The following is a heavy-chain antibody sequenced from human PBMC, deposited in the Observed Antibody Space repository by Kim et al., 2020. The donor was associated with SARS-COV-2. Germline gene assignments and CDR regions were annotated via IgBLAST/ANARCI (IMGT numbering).Heavy chain of an antibody. CDR1: GFTFGSYV. CDR3: AKGLNYGGEFDY. CDR2: ISAGGDNS. Sequence: GGSLRLSCAASGFTFGSYVMNWVRQAPGKGLEWVSAISAGGDNSYYVDSVKGRFTISRDNSNNTLYLEMNSLRAEDTAMYYCAKGLNYGGEFDYWGQGTLVAVSS. V-gene: IGHV3-23*01. D-gene: IGHD2-21*01. J-gene: IGHJ4*02.